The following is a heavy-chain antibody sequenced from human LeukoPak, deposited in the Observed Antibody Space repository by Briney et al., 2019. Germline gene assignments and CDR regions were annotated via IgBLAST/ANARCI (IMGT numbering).Heavy chain of an antibody. Sequence: SETLSLTCTVSGGSISSYYWSWIRQPAGKGLEWIGRIYTSGSTNYNPSLKSRVTMSVDTSKNQFSLKLSSVTAADTAVYYCARDIVVVPAAPNINWFDPWGQGTLVTVSS. J-gene: IGHJ5*02. CDR2: IYTSGST. D-gene: IGHD2-2*01. CDR1: GGSISSYY. V-gene: IGHV4-4*07. CDR3: ARDIVVVPAAPNINWFDP.